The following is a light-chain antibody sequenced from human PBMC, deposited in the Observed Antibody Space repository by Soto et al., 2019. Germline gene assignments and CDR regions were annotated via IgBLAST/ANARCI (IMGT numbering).Light chain of an antibody. CDR2: EVS. CDR1: SSDVGSYNL. Sequence: QSVLTKPASVSGSPGQSITISCTGTSSDVGSYNLVSWYQQHPGKAPELMIYEVSKRPSGVSNRFSGPKSGNTASLTISGLQAEDEADYYCCSYAGSSTSLYVFGTGTKVTVL. CDR3: CSYAGSSTSLYV. J-gene: IGLJ1*01. V-gene: IGLV2-23*02.